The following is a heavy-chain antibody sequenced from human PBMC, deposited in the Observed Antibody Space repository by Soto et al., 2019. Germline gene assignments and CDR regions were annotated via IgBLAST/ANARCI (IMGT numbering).Heavy chain of an antibody. Sequence: GGSLRLSCAASGFTFSSYAMSWVRQAPGKGLEWVSAISGSGGSTYYADSVKGRFTISRDNSKNTLYLQMNSLRAEDTAVYYCAKEGYSSGWVVYYYYYGMDVWGQGTSVTVS. CDR3: AKEGYSSGWVVYYYYYGMDV. J-gene: IGHJ6*02. CDR1: GFTFSSYA. V-gene: IGHV3-23*01. CDR2: ISGSGGST. D-gene: IGHD6-19*01.